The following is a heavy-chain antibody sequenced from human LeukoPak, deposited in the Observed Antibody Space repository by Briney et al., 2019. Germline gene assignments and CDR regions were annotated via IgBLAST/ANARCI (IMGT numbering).Heavy chain of an antibody. CDR3: ARETVVAATGPEDWFDP. V-gene: IGHV4-59*11. CDR2: IYYSGST. D-gene: IGHD2-15*01. Sequence: SETLSLTCTVSGGSISSHYWSWIRQPPGKGLEWIGYIYYSGSTNYNPSLKSRVTISVDTSKNQFSLKLSSVTAADTAVYYCARETVVAATGPEDWFDPWGQGTLVTVSS. J-gene: IGHJ5*02. CDR1: GGSISSHY.